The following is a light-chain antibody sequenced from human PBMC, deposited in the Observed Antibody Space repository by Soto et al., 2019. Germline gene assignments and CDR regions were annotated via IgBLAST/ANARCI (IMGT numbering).Light chain of an antibody. CDR3: QQYGSSIT. V-gene: IGKV3-15*01. CDR2: RTS. J-gene: IGKJ5*01. CDR1: QSISSN. Sequence: EIVMTQSPATLSVSPGERATLSCRASQSISSNLAWYQQKPGQAPRLLMFRTSSRATGFPARFSGSGSGTDFTLTISRLEPEDFAVYYCQQYGSSITFGQGTRLEI.